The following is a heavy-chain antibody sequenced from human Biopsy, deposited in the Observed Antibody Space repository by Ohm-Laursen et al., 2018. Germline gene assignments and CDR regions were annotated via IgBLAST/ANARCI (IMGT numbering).Heavy chain of an antibody. V-gene: IGHV3-72*01. Sequence: SLRLSCSVSGFTLSDRYMDWVRQAPGKGLEWVGRSRNKANSYVTHYAASVRGRFIISRDGSGNSLDLQMNSLKSEDTAMYYCVRVGDYFAYDVWGRGTKVIVSS. J-gene: IGHJ3*01. D-gene: IGHD4-17*01. CDR3: VRVGDYFAYDV. CDR1: GFTLSDRY. CDR2: SRNKANSYVT.